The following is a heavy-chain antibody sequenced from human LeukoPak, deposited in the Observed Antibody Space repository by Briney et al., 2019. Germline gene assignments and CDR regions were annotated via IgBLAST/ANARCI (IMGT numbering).Heavy chain of an antibody. D-gene: IGHD6-19*01. CDR3: AKDGAQYSSGPECDP. Sequence: GGSLRLSCAASGFTFSSYAMRRVRQAPGKGLEWVSAISHDGMNAYYADSVKGRFTISGDNSKKTVSLEMSSLTAAATGVYYCAKDGAQYSSGPECDPRGQGALVTVSP. CDR2: ISHDGMNA. CDR1: GFTFSSYA. V-gene: IGHV3-23*01. J-gene: IGHJ5*02.